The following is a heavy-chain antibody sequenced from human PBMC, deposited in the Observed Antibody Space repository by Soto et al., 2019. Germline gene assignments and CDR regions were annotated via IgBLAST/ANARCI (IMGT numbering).Heavy chain of an antibody. J-gene: IGHJ5*02. CDR3: ARGRLLVVVVAATSNWFDP. CDR2: INHSGST. V-gene: IGHV4-34*01. D-gene: IGHD2-15*01. CDR1: GGSFSGYY. Sequence: QVQLQQWGAGLLKPSETLSLTRAVYGGSFSGYYWSWIRQPPGKGLEWIGEINHSGSTTYNPSRNIVVTISVDTSKNQFSVKLSSVTAADTAVYYCARGRLLVVVVAATSNWFDPWGQGTLVTVSS.